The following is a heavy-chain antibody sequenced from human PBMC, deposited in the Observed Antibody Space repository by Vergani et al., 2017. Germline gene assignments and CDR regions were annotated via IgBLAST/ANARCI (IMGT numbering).Heavy chain of an antibody. J-gene: IGHJ4*02. V-gene: IGHV1-46*01. CDR2: ISPDGFST. CDR3: ARVGPDYGGNPHFDY. Sequence: QVQLVQSGAEVGKPGASVKISCKASGYTFTAYYIHWVRQAPEQGLEWVGVISPDGFSTFYAQKFQGRVTITRDTSTSTVYVEVTSLRSDDTAVYYCARVGPDYGGNPHFDYWGQGTLVTVSS. CDR1: GYTFTAYY. D-gene: IGHD4-23*01.